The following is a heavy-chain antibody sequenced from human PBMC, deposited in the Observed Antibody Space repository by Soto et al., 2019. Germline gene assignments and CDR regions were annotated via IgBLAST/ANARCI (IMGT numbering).Heavy chain of an antibody. Sequence: GASVKVSCKASGYTFTSYGISWVRQAPGQGLEWMGWISAYNGNTNYAQKLQGRVTMTTDTSTSTAYMELRSLRSEDTAVYYCARDRLDIVVVTAEIDYWGQGTLVTVSS. CDR3: ARDRLDIVVVTAEIDY. J-gene: IGHJ4*02. CDR2: ISAYNGNT. D-gene: IGHD2-21*02. V-gene: IGHV1-18*01. CDR1: GYTFTSYG.